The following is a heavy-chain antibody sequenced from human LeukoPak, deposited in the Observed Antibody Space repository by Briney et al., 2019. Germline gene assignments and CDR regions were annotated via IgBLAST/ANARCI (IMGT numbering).Heavy chain of an antibody. Sequence: GWSLRLSCAASGFTFDDYAMHWVGQAAGKDVKGVSGISWNSGSIGYADSVKSRFTISRDNAKNSLYLQMNSLRAEDTALYYCAKDISYDILTAYPDYWGQGTLVTVSS. V-gene: IGHV3-9*01. CDR1: GFTFDDYA. J-gene: IGHJ4*02. CDR3: AKDISYDILTAYPDY. D-gene: IGHD3-9*01. CDR2: ISWNSGSI.